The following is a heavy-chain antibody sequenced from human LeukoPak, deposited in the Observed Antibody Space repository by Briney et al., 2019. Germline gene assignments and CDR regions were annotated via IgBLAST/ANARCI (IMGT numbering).Heavy chain of an antibody. CDR1: GFTFDDHG. D-gene: IGHD1-20*01. CDR3: ARKDTRSITPDVVAYYMDV. Sequence: GGSLRLSCAASGFTFDDHGMSWVRQAPGKGLEWVSGIKWDGGRTGYADSVKGRFTISRDNAKNSLYLQMNSLRAEDTAVCYCARKDTRSITPDVVAYYMDVWGKGTTVTVSS. J-gene: IGHJ6*03. CDR2: IKWDGGRT. V-gene: IGHV3-20*04.